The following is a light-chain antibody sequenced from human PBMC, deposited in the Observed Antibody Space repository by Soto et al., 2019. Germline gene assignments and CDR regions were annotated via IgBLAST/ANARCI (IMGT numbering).Light chain of an antibody. CDR3: QQYNNWPPLT. Sequence: EIVMTQSPATLSVSPGERATPSCRASQSCSSNLAWYQQKPGQAPRLLIYGASTRATGIPARFSGSGSGTEFTLTISSLQSEDFAVYYCQQYNNWPPLTFGGGTKVEIK. V-gene: IGKV3-15*01. CDR2: GAS. CDR1: QSCSSN. J-gene: IGKJ4*01.